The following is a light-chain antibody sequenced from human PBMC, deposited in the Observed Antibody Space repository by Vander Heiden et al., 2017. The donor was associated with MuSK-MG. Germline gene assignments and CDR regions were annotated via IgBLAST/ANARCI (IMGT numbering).Light chain of an antibody. Sequence: IQMPQSPSSLSASVGDRVTITCQASQDISNYLNWYQQKPGKAPKLLIYDASNLETGVPSRFSGSGSGTDFTFTISSLQPEDIATYYCQQEDNLPLTFGHGTKVDIK. CDR1: QDISNY. V-gene: IGKV1-33*01. J-gene: IGKJ3*01. CDR3: QQEDNLPLT. CDR2: DAS.